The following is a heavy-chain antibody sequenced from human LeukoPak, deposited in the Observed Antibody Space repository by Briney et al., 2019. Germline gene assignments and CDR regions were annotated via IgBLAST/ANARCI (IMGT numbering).Heavy chain of an antibody. J-gene: IGHJ5*02. CDR1: GYTFTVYY. Sequence: ASVTVSFKASGYTFTVYYMHWVRQAPGQGLEWMGWINPNSGGTNYAQKFQGRVTMTRDTSISTAYMELSRLRSDDTAVYYCARDRGTTVTTYWFDPWGQGTLVTVSS. CDR3: ARDRGTTVTTYWFDP. CDR2: INPNSGGT. V-gene: IGHV1-2*02. D-gene: IGHD4-17*01.